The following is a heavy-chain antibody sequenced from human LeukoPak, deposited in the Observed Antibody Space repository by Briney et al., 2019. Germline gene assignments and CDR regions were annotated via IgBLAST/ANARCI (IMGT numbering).Heavy chain of an antibody. CDR2: MYYSGNT. D-gene: IGHD2-15*01. CDR3: ARIHRYCSGGACYVLDN. V-gene: IGHV4-61*01. J-gene: IGHJ4*02. Sequence: SETLSLTCVISGGSVSSGSSYWSWIRQPPGKGLEWIGYMYYSGNTSYNPSLKSRVTISVDTSKNQFSLKLNSVTAADTAVYYCARIHRYCSGGACYVLDNWGQGTLVAVSS. CDR1: GGSVSSGSSY.